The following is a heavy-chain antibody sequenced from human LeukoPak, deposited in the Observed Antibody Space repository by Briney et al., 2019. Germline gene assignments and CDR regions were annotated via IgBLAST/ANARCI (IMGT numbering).Heavy chain of an antibody. CDR3: ARETGSAVGSTDLDY. Sequence: GGSLRLSCAASGFTFSSYAMSWVRQAPGKGLEWVSVISGSGDNTYYADSVKGRFTISRDTSKNTLYLQMNSLRAEDTAVYYCARETGSAVGSTDLDYWGQGTLVTVSS. D-gene: IGHD4-17*01. CDR2: ISGSGDNT. V-gene: IGHV3-23*01. CDR1: GFTFSSYA. J-gene: IGHJ4*02.